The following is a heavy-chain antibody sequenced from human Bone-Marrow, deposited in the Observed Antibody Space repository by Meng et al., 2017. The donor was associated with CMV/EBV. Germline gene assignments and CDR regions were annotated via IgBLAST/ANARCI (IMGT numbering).Heavy chain of an antibody. CDR1: GFTFSSYS. CDR2: ISSSSSYI. CDR3: ARPYYYDSSGYYYYYYGTDV. Sequence: GESLKISCAASGFTFSSYSMNWVRQAPGKGLEWVSSISSSSSYIYYADSVKGRFTISRDNAKNSLYLQMNSLRAEDTAVYYCARPYYYDSSGYYYYYYGTDVWGQGTTVTVSS. D-gene: IGHD3-22*01. J-gene: IGHJ6*02. V-gene: IGHV3-21*01.